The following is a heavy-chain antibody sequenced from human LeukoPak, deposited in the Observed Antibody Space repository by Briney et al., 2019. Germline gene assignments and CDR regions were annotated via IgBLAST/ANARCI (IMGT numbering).Heavy chain of an antibody. CDR1: GYTFTGYY. V-gene: IGHV1-2*02. J-gene: IGHJ4*02. D-gene: IGHD3-22*01. CDR2: INPNSGGT. Sequence: ASVKVSCKASGYTFTGYYMHWVRQAPGQGLEWMGWINPNSGGTNYAQKFQGRVTMTRDTSISTAYMELSRLRSDDTAVYYCARGYYDSSGYDDYWGQGTLVTVSS. CDR3: ARGYYDSSGYDDY.